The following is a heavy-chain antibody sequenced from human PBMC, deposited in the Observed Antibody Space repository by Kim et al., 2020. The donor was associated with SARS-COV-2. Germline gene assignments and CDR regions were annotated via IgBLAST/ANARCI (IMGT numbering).Heavy chain of an antibody. CDR3: ARVGKRRQLDY. Sequence: SYAQKFQGRVTMTRETAMSTVYRELSSLRSEDTAVYYCARVGKRRQLDYWGQGTLVTSSS. V-gene: IGHV1-46*01. D-gene: IGHD6-13*01. J-gene: IGHJ4*02.